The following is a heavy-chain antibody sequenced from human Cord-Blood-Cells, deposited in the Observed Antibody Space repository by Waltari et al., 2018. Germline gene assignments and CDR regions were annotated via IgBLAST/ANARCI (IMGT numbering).Heavy chain of an antibody. D-gene: IGHD6-13*01. Sequence: QVQLVQSGAEVKKPGASVKVSCKASGYTFTSYAMHWVRQAPGQRLEWMGWINAGNGNTKYSQKCQGRVTITRDTSASTAYMELSSLRSEDTAVYYCARSIPIAAPNWYFDLWGRGTLVTVSS. J-gene: IGHJ2*01. CDR2: INAGNGNT. CDR1: GYTFTSYA. CDR3: ARSIPIAAPNWYFDL. V-gene: IGHV1-3*01.